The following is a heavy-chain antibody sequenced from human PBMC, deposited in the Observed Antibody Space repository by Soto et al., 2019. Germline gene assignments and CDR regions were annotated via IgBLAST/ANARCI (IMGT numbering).Heavy chain of an antibody. CDR1: GITFSSYE. CDR2: ISSSGSTT. CDR3: AILSLYFDFWSGYLAPAPFLGYGMDV. D-gene: IGHD3-3*01. J-gene: IGHJ6*02. Sequence: GGPLRLPCAASGITFSSYEMNWVRQTPGKGLEWVSYISSSGSTTYYADSVKGRFTTSIHNAKNSLYLQMTSLRPEDTAGYNFAILSLYFDFWSGYLAPAPFLGYGMDVWGQGPRVTVSS. V-gene: IGHV3-48*03.